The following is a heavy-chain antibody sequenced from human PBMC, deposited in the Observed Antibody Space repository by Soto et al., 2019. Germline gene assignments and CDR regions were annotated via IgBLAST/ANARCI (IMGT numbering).Heavy chain of an antibody. Sequence: EVQLLGSGGGLVQPGGSLRLSCAASGFTFSSYAMSWVRQAPGKGREWVSAFRGSGVSTYYADSVKGRFTISRDNSKNTLYLQMNSLRAEDTAVYYCAKEHHYSSSWSEFDYWGQGTLVTVSS. CDR3: AKEHHYSSSWSEFDY. J-gene: IGHJ4*02. D-gene: IGHD6-13*01. CDR1: GFTFSSYA. V-gene: IGHV3-23*01. CDR2: FRGSGVST.